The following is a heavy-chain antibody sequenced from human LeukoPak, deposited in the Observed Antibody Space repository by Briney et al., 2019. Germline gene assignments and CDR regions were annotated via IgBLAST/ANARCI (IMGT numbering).Heavy chain of an antibody. Sequence: AGGSLRLSCAASGFTFSSYDIHWVRQATGKVLEWVSGIGTAGEIYYPGSVKGRFTISRENAKNSLYLQMNSLRAGDTAVYYCARAAYSSTWYSRYFDLWGRGTLVTVSS. CDR3: ARAAYSSTWYSRYFDL. D-gene: IGHD6-13*01. V-gene: IGHV3-13*01. J-gene: IGHJ2*01. CDR2: IGTAGEI. CDR1: GFTFSSYD.